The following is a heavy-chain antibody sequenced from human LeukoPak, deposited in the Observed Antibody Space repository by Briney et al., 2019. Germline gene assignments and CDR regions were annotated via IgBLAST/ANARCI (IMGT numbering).Heavy chain of an antibody. CDR1: GGSISSYY. V-gene: IGHV4-59*12. Sequence: PSETLSLTCTVSGGSISSYYWSWIRQPPGKGLEWIGYIYFSGSTYYNPSLKSRVTISIDTSKNQFSLKPSSVTAADTAVYYCARDSGDWFDPWGQGTLVTVSS. J-gene: IGHJ5*02. CDR2: IYFSGST. CDR3: ARDSGDWFDP.